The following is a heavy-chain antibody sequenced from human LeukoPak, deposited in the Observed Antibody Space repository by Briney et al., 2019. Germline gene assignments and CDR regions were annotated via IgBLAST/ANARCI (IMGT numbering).Heavy chain of an antibody. Sequence: PGGSLRLSCAASGITFTSNWHWVRQAPGKGLVWVSHIRGDGSSTTYADSVKGRFTISRDSAKNTLYLQMNSLRVEDTAVYYCAPIGAGYWGQGTLVTVSS. CDR3: APIGAGY. J-gene: IGHJ4*02. CDR2: IRGDGSST. V-gene: IGHV3-74*03. CDR1: GITFTSNW. D-gene: IGHD4/OR15-4a*01.